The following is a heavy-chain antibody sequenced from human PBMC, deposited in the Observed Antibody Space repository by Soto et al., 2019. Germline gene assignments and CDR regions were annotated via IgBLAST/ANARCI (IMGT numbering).Heavy chain of an antibody. CDR1: GFTFSAYG. D-gene: IGHD6-19*01. CDR3: AKEVEVAGDLDY. CDR2: ISSDGETK. J-gene: IGHJ4*01. Sequence: GGSLRLSCVASGFTFSAYGIHWVRQAPGKGLEWVGVISSDGETKYYADSVKGRFTISRDNSKNTMYLQMASLRPEDTAVYYCAKEVEVAGDLDYWGHGTLVTVSS. V-gene: IGHV3-30*18.